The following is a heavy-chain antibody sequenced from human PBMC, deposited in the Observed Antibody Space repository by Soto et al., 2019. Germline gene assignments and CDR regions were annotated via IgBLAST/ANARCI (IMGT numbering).Heavy chain of an antibody. J-gene: IGHJ4*02. CDR1: GFTFSSNA. D-gene: IGHD6-19*01. Sequence: PGGSLRLSCAASGFTFSSNAMSWVRQTPGKGLEWVSAITSTGGSTYYADSVKGRFTISRDNSKNTLFLQMNSLRAEDTAIYYCAKSLGSGWSKSDYWGQGTLVTVSS. CDR3: AKSLGSGWSKSDY. V-gene: IGHV3-23*01. CDR2: ITSTGGST.